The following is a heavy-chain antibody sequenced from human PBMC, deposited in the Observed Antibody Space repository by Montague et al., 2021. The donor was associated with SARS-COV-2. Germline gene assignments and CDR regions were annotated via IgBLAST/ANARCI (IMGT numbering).Heavy chain of an antibody. D-gene: IGHD3-9*01. CDR1: GGSISSYY. CDR2: IYYSGST. Sequence: SDTLSLTCTVSGGSISSYYWSWIRQPPGKGLEWIGYIYYSGSTNXNPSLKSRATISVDTSKNQFSLKLSSVTAADTAVYYCARTYYDILTGYYNRGAFDIWGQGTMVTVSS. CDR3: ARTYYDILTGYYNRGAFDI. J-gene: IGHJ3*02. V-gene: IGHV4-59*08.